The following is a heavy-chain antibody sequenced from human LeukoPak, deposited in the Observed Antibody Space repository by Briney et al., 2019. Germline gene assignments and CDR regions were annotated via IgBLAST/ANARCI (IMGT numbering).Heavy chain of an antibody. Sequence: GGSLRLSCAASGFTFSSFAMSWVRQAPGKGLEWISVISASGGSTYYADSVKGRFTISRDDSKNTLHLQMNSLRAEDTAVYYCAKGISIYSYFDNWGQGTLVTVSS. J-gene: IGHJ4*02. D-gene: IGHD3-16*02. CDR2: ISASGGST. CDR3: AKGISIYSYFDN. CDR1: GFTFSSFA. V-gene: IGHV3-23*01.